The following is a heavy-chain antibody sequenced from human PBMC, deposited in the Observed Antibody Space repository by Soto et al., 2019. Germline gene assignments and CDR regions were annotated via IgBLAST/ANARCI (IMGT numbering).Heavy chain of an antibody. CDR3: ARVRYGDKQKSGKVYYYGMDV. CDR2: IWYDGSNK. V-gene: IGHV3-33*01. D-gene: IGHD4-17*01. J-gene: IGHJ6*02. Sequence: GESPKISCAASGFTFSSYGMHWVRQAPGKGLEWVAVIWYDGSNKYYADSVKGRFTISRDNSKNTLYLQMNSLRAEDTAVYYCARVRYGDKQKSGKVYYYGMDVWGQGTTVTVSS. CDR1: GFTFSSYG.